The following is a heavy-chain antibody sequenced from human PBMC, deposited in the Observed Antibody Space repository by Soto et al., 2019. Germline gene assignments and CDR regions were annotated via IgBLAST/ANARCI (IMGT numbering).Heavy chain of an antibody. CDR3: AKQSTTGSYYYYYYMDV. J-gene: IGHJ6*03. CDR2: ISYDGSNK. V-gene: IGHV3-30*18. Sequence: GESLKISCAASGFTFSSYGMHWVRQAPGKGLEWVAVISYDGSNKYYADSVKGRFTISRDNSKNTLYLQMNSLRAEDTAVYYCAKQSTTGSYYYYYYMDVWGKGTTVTVSS. CDR1: GFTFSSYG. D-gene: IGHD1-26*01.